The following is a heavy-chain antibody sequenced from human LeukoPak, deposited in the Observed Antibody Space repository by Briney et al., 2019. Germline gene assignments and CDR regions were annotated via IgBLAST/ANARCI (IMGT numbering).Heavy chain of an antibody. D-gene: IGHD1-26*01. CDR3: ARANRFGSYYSSGHFDY. CDR2: INPSGGST. CDR1: GYTFTSYY. J-gene: IGHJ4*02. Sequence: GASVKVSCKASGYTFTSYYMHWVRQAPGQGLEWMGIINPSGGSTSYAQKFQGRVTMTRDMSTSTVYMELSSLRSEDTAVYYCARANRFGSYYSSGHFDYWGQGTLVTVSS. V-gene: IGHV1-46*01.